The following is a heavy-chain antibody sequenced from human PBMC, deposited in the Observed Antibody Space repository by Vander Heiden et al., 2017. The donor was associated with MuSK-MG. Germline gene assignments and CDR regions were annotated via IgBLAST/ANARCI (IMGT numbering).Heavy chain of an antibody. D-gene: IGHD6-25*01. V-gene: IGHV3-30*18. Sequence: QVQLVESGGGVVQPGRSLRLSCAASGFTFSSYGMHLVRQAPGKGLEWVAVISDDGSNKYYEDSVKGRFTISRDNSKNTLYLQMNSLRGEDTAVYYCAKDPETVAAGYFDYWGQGTLVTVSS. J-gene: IGHJ4*02. CDR3: AKDPETVAAGYFDY. CDR2: ISDDGSNK. CDR1: GFTFSSYG.